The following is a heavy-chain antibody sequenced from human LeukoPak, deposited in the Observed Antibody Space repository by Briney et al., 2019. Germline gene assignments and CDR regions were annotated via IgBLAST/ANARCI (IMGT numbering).Heavy chain of an antibody. Sequence: GSLRLSCAASGFTVSSNYMSWIRQPPGKGLEWIGEINHSGSTNYNPSLKSRVTISVDTSKNQFSLKLSSVTAADTAVYYCARAPTYYDSRVYPSTLDYWGQGTLVTVSS. D-gene: IGHD3-22*01. CDR3: ARAPTYYDSRVYPSTLDY. V-gene: IGHV4-34*01. CDR2: INHSGST. CDR1: GFTVSSNY. J-gene: IGHJ4*02.